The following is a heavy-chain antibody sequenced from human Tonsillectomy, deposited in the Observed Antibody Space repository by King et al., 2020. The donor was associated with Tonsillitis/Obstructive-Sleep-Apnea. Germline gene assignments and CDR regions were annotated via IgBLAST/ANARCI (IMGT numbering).Heavy chain of an antibody. CDR1: GYTFTNYG. D-gene: IGHD3-22*01. CDR3: ARDSMSHYYDSSGYYTFDY. CDR2: ISAYNGHT. V-gene: IGHV1-18*01. J-gene: IGHJ4*02. Sequence: QLVQSGAAVKKPGASVKVSCQASGYTFTNYGISWVRQAPGQGLEWMGWISAYNGHTNYAQKLQGRLTMTTDTSTSTAYMELRGLRSDDTAVYYCARDSMSHYYDSSGYYTFDYWGQGTLVTVSS.